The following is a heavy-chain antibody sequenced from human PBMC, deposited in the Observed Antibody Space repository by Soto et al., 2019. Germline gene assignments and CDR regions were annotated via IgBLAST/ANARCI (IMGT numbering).Heavy chain of an antibody. CDR3: ARAPLDLVYDSSGYYSGPPFDY. CDR2: IIPIFGTA. CDR1: GGTFSSYA. J-gene: IGHJ4*02. D-gene: IGHD3-22*01. Sequence: GASVKVSCKASGGTFSSYAISWVRQAPGQGLEWMGGIIPIFGTANYAQKFQGRVTITADESTSTAYMELSSLRSEDTAVYYCARAPLDLVYDSSGYYSGPPFDYWGQGTLVTISA. V-gene: IGHV1-69*13.